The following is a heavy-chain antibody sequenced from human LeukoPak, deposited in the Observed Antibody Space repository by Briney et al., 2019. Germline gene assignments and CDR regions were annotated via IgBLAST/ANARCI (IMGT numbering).Heavy chain of an antibody. Sequence: KPGGSLRLSCAASGFTFSDYYMNWVRQAPGKGLEWVGRIKSKTDGGTTDYAAPVKGRFTISRDDSKNTLYLQMNSLKTEDTAVYYCTTPGIAVAGSFDYWGQGTLVTVSS. D-gene: IGHD6-19*01. CDR3: TTPGIAVAGSFDY. CDR1: GFTFSDYY. J-gene: IGHJ4*02. V-gene: IGHV3-15*07. CDR2: IKSKTDGGTT.